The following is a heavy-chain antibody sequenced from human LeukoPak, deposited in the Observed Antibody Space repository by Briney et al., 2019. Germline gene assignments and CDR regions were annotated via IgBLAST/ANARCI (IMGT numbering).Heavy chain of an antibody. CDR3: ARDWRVDY. CDR2: INGDGNST. V-gene: IGHV3-74*01. Sequence: PGGSLRLSCAASGFTFGGYYMHWVRQTPGKGLVWVSRINGDGNSTIYADSVKGRFTISRDNAKNTLYLQMNSLRAEDTAIYYCARDWRVDYWGQGTLVTVSS. CDR1: GFTFGGYY. J-gene: IGHJ4*02.